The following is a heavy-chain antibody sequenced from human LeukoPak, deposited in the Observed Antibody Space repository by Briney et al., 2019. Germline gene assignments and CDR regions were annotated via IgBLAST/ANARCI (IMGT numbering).Heavy chain of an antibody. CDR2: IRSKTNNYAP. V-gene: IGHV3-73*01. CDR3: TRDYGDPLYYVMDV. J-gene: IGHJ6*02. D-gene: IGHD4-17*01. Sequence: PGGSLRLSCAASGFPFSDSAIHWVRQASGKGLEWVGRIRSKTNNYAPVYAASVKGRFTISRDDSKNTAYLQMNSLKSEDTAVYYCTRDYGDPLYYVMDVWGQGTTVTVSS. CDR1: GFPFSDSA.